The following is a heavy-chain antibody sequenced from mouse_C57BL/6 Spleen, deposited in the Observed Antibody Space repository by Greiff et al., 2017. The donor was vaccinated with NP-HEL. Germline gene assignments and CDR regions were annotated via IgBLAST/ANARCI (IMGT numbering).Heavy chain of an antibody. Sequence: VQLQQSGPELVKPGASVKISCKASGYSFTSYYIHWVKQRPGQGLEWIGWIYPGSGNTKYNEKFKGKATLTADTSSSTAYMQLSSLTSEDSAVYYCAKPDYSNYAMDYWGQGTSVTVSS. CDR1: GYSFTSYY. V-gene: IGHV1-66*01. J-gene: IGHJ4*01. D-gene: IGHD2-5*01. CDR3: AKPDYSNYAMDY. CDR2: IYPGSGNT.